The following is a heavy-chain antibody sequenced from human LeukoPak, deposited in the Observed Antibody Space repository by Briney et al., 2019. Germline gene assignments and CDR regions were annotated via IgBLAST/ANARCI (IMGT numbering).Heavy chain of an antibody. CDR3: ARGHPSGSIHFDS. D-gene: IGHD5-12*01. Sequence: TPSGTLSLTCAVYGGSFSAYYWNLIRQSPRKGLVWIGEINLRGSTTYTPSLKSRVTISLDASKSQLSLKLSSVTAADTAVYYCARGHPSGSIHFDSWGQGTLVTVSS. J-gene: IGHJ5*01. CDR2: INLRGST. V-gene: IGHV4-34*01. CDR1: GGSFSAYY.